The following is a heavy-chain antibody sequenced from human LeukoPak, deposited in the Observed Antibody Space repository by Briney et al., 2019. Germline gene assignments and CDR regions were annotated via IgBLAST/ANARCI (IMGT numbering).Heavy chain of an antibody. CDR3: ARADGGNNHDY. CDR1: GGSISSGGYY. V-gene: IGHV4-30-2*01. Sequence: SETLSLTCTVSGGSISSGGYYWSWIRQPPGTGLEWIGYIYHSGSTYYNPSLKSRVTISVDRSKNQFSLKLSSVTAADTAVYYCARADGGNNHDYWGQGTLVTVSS. D-gene: IGHD4-23*01. J-gene: IGHJ4*02. CDR2: IYHSGST.